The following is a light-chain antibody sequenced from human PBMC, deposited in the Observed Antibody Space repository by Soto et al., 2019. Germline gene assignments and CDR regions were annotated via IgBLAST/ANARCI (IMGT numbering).Light chain of an antibody. CDR2: EVS. CDR3: AAWDDSLIGGV. Sequence: QSVLTQPASVSGSPGQSITISCTGTSSDVGGYNYVSWYQQHPGKAPKLMIYEVSNRPSGVSNRFSGSKSGNTASLTISGLQAEDEADYYCAAWDDSLIGGVFGGGTKVTVL. V-gene: IGLV2-14*01. J-gene: IGLJ3*02. CDR1: SSDVGGYNY.